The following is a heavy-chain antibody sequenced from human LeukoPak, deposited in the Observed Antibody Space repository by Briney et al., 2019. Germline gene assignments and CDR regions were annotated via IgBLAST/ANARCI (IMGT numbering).Heavy chain of an antibody. Sequence: PSETLSLTCTVSGGSISTFYWSWIRQPPGKELEWIGYIYYNGITNYNPSLKSRVTISVDTSKNQFSLRLTSVTAADTAVYYCARGEPSTLLNNDYYIMDVWGKGITVTVSS. CDR1: GGSISTFY. CDR2: IYYNGIT. V-gene: IGHV4-59*12. D-gene: IGHD2/OR15-2a*01. CDR3: ARGEPSTLLNNDYYIMDV. J-gene: IGHJ6*03.